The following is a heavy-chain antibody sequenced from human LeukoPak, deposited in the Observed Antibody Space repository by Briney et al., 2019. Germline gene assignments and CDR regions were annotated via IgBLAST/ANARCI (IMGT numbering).Heavy chain of an antibody. D-gene: IGHD3-3*01. CDR1: GFKFSSYA. Sequence: GGSLRLSCAASGFKFSSYAIHWVRQAPGKGLEWVTIISYDGSKKYYADSVKGRFTISRDNSKNTLYLLMNSLRAADTAVYYCARDMGYYDFWSGFDYWGQGTLVTVSS. J-gene: IGHJ4*02. CDR2: ISYDGSKK. V-gene: IGHV3-30*04. CDR3: ARDMGYYDFWSGFDY.